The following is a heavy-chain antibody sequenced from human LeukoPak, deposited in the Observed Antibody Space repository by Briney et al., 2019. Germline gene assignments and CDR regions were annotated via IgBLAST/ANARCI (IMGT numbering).Heavy chain of an antibody. V-gene: IGHV4-59*08. D-gene: IGHD3-3*01. CDR1: GGSISSYY. J-gene: IGHJ5*02. CDR2: IYYSGST. CDR3: ARLLTWSGYYSEVGFDP. Sequence: SETLSLTCTVSGGSISSYYWSWIRQPPGKGLEWIGYIYYSGSTNYNPSLKSRVTISIDTSKNQFSLKLSSVTAADTAVYYCARLLTWSGYYSEVGFDPWGQGTLVTVSS.